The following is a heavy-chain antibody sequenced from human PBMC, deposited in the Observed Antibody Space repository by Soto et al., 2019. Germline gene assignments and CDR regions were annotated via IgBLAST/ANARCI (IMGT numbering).Heavy chain of an antibody. D-gene: IGHD5-12*01. J-gene: IGHJ6*02. CDR3: ARLEAATNYYYYYGMDV. Sequence: GGSLRLSCAASGFTFSSYSMNWVRHAPGKGLEWVSSISSSSSYIYYADSVKGRFTISRDNAKNSLYLQMNSLRAEDTAVYYCARLEAATNYYYYYGMDVWGQGTTVTVSS. CDR2: ISSSSSYI. V-gene: IGHV3-21*01. CDR1: GFTFSSYS.